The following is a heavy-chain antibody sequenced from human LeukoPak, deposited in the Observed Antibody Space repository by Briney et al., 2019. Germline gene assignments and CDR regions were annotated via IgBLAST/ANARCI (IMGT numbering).Heavy chain of an antibody. CDR3: ARGGYTYAYYYYYMDV. J-gene: IGHJ6*03. Sequence: GESLKISCKGSGYSFTSYWTGWVRQMPGKGLEWMGIIYPGDSDTRYSPSFQGQVTISADKSISTAYLQWSSLKASDTAMYYCARGGYTYAYYYYYMDVWGKGTTVTVSS. V-gene: IGHV5-51*01. D-gene: IGHD5-18*01. CDR2: IYPGDSDT. CDR1: GYSFTSYW.